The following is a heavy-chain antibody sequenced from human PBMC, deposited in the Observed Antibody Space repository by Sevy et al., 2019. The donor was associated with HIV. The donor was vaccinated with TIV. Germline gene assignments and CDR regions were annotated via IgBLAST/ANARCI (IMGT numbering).Heavy chain of an antibody. J-gene: IGHJ4*02. CDR3: ARNPRSPVGFADY. CDR2: IYHSGST. V-gene: IGHV4-38-2*01. D-gene: IGHD2-15*01. Sequence: SETLSLTCAVSGYSISSGYYWGWIRQPPGKGLEWIGSIYHSGSTYYNPSLKSRVTISVDTSKNQFSLKLSSVTAADTAVYYCARNPRSPVGFADYWGQGTLVTVSS. CDR1: GYSISSGYY.